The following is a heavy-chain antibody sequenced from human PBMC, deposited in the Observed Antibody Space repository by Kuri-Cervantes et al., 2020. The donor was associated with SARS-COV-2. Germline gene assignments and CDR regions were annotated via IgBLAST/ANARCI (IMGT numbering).Heavy chain of an antibody. D-gene: IGHD1-1*01. J-gene: IGHJ2*01. V-gene: IGHV4-38-2*01. CDR1: GYSISSGYY. CDR2: IYHSGST. CDR3: ARIRHPYWYFDL. Sequence: SQTLSLTCAVSGYSISSGYYWGWIRQPPGKGLEWIGSIYHSGSTNYNPSPKSRVTISVDTSKNQFSLKLSSVTAADTAVYYCARIRHPYWYFDLWGRGTLVTVSS.